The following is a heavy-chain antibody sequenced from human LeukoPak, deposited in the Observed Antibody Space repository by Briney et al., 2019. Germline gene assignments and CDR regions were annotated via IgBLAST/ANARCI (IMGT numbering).Heavy chain of an antibody. Sequence: GGSLTLSCAASGFTVSSYYMSWVRQAPGKGLEWVSVIYSGGSTYYADSVKGRFTISRDNSKSTLYLQMNSLRAEDTAVYYCARDRGCGDGYPPANDAFDIWGQGTMVTVSS. CDR3: ARDRGCGDGYPPANDAFDI. CDR1: GFTVSSYY. J-gene: IGHJ3*02. V-gene: IGHV3-66*01. D-gene: IGHD2-21*02. CDR2: IYSGGST.